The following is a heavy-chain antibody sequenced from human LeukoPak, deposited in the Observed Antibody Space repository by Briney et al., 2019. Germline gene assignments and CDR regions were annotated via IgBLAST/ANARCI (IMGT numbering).Heavy chain of an antibody. D-gene: IGHD3-16*01. CDR2: ISYDGSNK. CDR3: AKDVHYGGYMDV. J-gene: IGHJ6*03. V-gene: IGHV3-30*18. CDR1: GFTFSSYG. Sequence: QPGGSLRPSCAASGFTFSSYGMHWVRQAPGKGLEWVAVISYDGSNKYHAASVKGRFTISRDNSKNTLYLQMNSLRAEDTAVYYCAKDVHYGGYMDVWGKGTTVTVSS.